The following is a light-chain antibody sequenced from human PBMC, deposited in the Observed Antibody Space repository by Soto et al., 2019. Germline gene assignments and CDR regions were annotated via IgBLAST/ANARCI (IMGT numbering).Light chain of an antibody. Sequence: AIRMTQSPSSLSASTGDRVTITCRASQGISSYLAWYQQKPGKAPKLLIYAASTLQSGVPSRFSGSGSGTDFTLTIICLHSEDFATYYCQQYYSYPRTFGQGTKVEIK. CDR2: AAS. CDR1: QGISSY. J-gene: IGKJ1*01. V-gene: IGKV1-8*01. CDR3: QQYYSYPRT.